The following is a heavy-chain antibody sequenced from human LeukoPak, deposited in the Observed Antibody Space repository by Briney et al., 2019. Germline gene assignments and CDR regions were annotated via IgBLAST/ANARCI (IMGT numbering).Heavy chain of an antibody. J-gene: IGHJ4*02. CDR1: GFTFSSYA. CDR2: ISGSGGST. D-gene: IGHD5-18*01. Sequence: GGALRLSCAASGFTFSSYAMSWVRQAPGKGLEWVSAISGSGGSTYYADSVKGRFTISRDNSKNTLYLQMNSLRAEDTAVYYCARETAEYSYAYALGYWGQGTLVTVSS. CDR3: ARETAEYSYAYALGY. V-gene: IGHV3-23*01.